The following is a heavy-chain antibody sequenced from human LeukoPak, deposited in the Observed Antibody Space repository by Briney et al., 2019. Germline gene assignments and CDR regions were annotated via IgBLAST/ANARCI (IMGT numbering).Heavy chain of an antibody. V-gene: IGHV4-34*01. CDR2: INHSGST. Sequence: SETLSLTCAVYGGSFSGYYWSWIRQPPGKGLEWIGEINHSGSTNYNPSLKSRVTISVDTSKNQFSLKLSSVTAADTAVYYCAGDYSNSKYYYYYGMDVWGQGTTVTVSS. J-gene: IGHJ6*02. CDR1: GGSFSGYY. CDR3: AGDYSNSKYYYYYGMDV. D-gene: IGHD4-11*01.